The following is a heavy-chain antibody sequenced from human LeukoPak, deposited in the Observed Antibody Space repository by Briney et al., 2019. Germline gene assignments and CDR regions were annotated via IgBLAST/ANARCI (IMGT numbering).Heavy chain of an antibody. J-gene: IGHJ3*02. CDR1: GGSISSYY. CDR2: IYTSGST. D-gene: IGHD3-10*01. V-gene: IGHV4-4*07. Sequence: SVTLSLTCTVSGGSISSYYWSWIRQPAGKGLEWIGRIYTSGSTNYNPSLKSRVTMSVDTSKNQFSLKLSSVTAADTAVYYCARVKGITTRDAFDIWGQGTMVTVSS. CDR3: ARVKGITTRDAFDI.